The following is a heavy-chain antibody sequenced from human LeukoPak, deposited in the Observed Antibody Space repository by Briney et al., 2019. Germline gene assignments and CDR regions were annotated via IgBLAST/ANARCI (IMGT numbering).Heavy chain of an antibody. D-gene: IGHD3-9*01. V-gene: IGHV3-30*18. CDR2: ISYDGSNK. CDR1: GFTFSSYG. CDR3: AKDFVGYFDILTGYYKDYYYYGMDV. J-gene: IGHJ6*04. Sequence: GGSLRLSRAASGFTFSSYGMHWVRQAPGKGLEWVAVISYDGSNKYYADSVKGRFTISRDNSKNTLYLQMNSLRVEDTAVYYCAKDFVGYFDILTGYYKDYYYYGMDVWGKGATVTVSS.